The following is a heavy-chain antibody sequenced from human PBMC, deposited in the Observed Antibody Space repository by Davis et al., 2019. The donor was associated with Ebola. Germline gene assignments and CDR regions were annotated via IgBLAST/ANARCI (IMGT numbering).Heavy chain of an antibody. CDR2: LYPGDSDT. CDR3: ARFLPYADLRRFYLDY. CDR1: GYSFTSYW. J-gene: IGHJ4*02. Sequence: GESLKISCKGSGYSFTSYWISWVRQMPGKGLEWMGILYPGDSDTRYSPSFQGQVTISADKSISTAYLQWSSLKASDTAMYYCARFLPYADLRRFYLDYWGQGTLVTVSS. V-gene: IGHV5-51*01. D-gene: IGHD3/OR15-3a*01.